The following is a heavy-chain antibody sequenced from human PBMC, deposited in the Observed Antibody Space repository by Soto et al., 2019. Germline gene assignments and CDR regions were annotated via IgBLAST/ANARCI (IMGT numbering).Heavy chain of an antibody. Sequence: QVQLQESGPGLVKPSETWSFTGTALGGPSRGIPINGPGFARPPGKGWGWIGGLCYDGNTHYNPSLESRVTISVDTSKNQLSLRLSSVTAADTAVYYCAREKDPPGDGYNFGYWGQGSLVTVSS. J-gene: IGHJ4*02. CDR1: GGPSRGIPI. CDR2: LCYDGNT. D-gene: IGHD6-25*01. V-gene: IGHV4-39*02. CDR3: AREKDPPGDGYNFGY.